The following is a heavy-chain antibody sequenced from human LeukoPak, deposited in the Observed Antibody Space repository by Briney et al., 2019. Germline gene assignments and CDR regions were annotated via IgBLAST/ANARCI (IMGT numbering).Heavy chain of an antibody. CDR3: SISSPAGYYYYVDV. J-gene: IGHJ6*03. Sequence: PSETLSLTCNVSGGSIRSHYWSWVRQPPGKGMEWIGYIYDGGSSNHSPSLKSRVTTSVDTSTNQFSLKLSSVSAADTAVYFCSISSPAGYYYYVDVWGKGTTVTVSS. V-gene: IGHV4-59*11. CDR2: IYDGGSS. CDR1: GGSIRSHY.